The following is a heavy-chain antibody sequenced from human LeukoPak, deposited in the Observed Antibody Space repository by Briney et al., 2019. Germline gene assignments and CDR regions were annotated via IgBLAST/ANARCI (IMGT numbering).Heavy chain of an antibody. J-gene: IGHJ4*02. CDR1: GFTFSGST. CDR2: IRSKGNDYAT. Sequence: GGSLRLSCAASGFTFSGSTMHWVRQASGKGLEWVGRIRSKGNDYATAYAASVKGRFTISRDDSKNTAYLQMNSLKTEDTAVYYCTSYYYYDSSSPIGLVWYWGQGTLVTVSS. V-gene: IGHV3-73*01. D-gene: IGHD3-22*01. CDR3: TSYYYYDSSSPIGLVWY.